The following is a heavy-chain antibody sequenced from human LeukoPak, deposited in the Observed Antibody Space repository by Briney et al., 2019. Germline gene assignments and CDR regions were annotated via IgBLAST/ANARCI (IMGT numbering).Heavy chain of an antibody. CDR2: IYYSGST. J-gene: IGHJ5*02. V-gene: IGHV4-39*07. CDR3: ARVSDPYMEGNWFDP. CDR1: GGSISSSSYY. Sequence: PSETLSLTCTVSGGSISSSSYYWGWIRQPPGKGLEWIGSIYYSGSTYYNPSLKSRVTISVDTSKNQFSLKLSSVTAADTAVYYCARVSDPYMEGNWFDPWGQGTLVTVSS. D-gene: IGHD1-14*01.